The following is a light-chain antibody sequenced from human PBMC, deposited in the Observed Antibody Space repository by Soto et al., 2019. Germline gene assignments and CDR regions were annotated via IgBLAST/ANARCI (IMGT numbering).Light chain of an antibody. CDR2: EDN. J-gene: IGLJ2*01. Sequence: NFMLTQPHSVSESPGKTVTISCTRSSGSIASNYVQWYQQRPGSAPTTVIYEDNQRPSGVPDRFSGSIDSSSNSASLTISGLKTEDEADYYWQSYDSSINVVFGGGTKLTVL. CDR3: QSYDSSINVV. CDR1: SGSIASNY. V-gene: IGLV6-57*04.